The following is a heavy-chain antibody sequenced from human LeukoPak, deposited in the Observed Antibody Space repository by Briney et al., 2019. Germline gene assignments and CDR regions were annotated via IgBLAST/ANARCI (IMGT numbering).Heavy chain of an antibody. CDR1: GGSISYYY. J-gene: IGHJ4*02. D-gene: IGHD4-17*01. CDR3: ARGTVTTLFDY. V-gene: IGHV4-4*07. CDR2: LYTSGST. Sequence: PSETLSLTCFVTGGSISYYYWSWIRQPAGKGLEWIGRLYTSGSTDYNPSLKSRVTMSVDTSKNQFSLKLRSVTAADTAVYYCARGTVTTLFDYWGQGTPVTVSS.